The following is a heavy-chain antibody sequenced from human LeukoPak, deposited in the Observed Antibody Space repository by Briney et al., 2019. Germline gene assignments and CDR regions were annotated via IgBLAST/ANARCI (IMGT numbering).Heavy chain of an antibody. Sequence: ASVKVSCKASGYTFTSYAMHWVRQAPGRRLEWMGWINAGNGNTKYSQKFQGRVTITRDTSASTAYMELSSLRSEDTAVYYCARASSSWVSDYWGQGTLVTVSS. J-gene: IGHJ4*02. CDR2: INAGNGNT. V-gene: IGHV1-3*01. CDR3: ARASSSWVSDY. D-gene: IGHD6-13*01. CDR1: GYTFTSYA.